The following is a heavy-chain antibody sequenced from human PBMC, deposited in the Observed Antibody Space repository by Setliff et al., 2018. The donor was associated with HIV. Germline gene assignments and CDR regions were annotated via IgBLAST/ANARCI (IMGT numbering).Heavy chain of an antibody. CDR3: ARSGGYCTSTSCLRTYFDY. D-gene: IGHD2-2*01. CDR1: GYSFTSYW. CDR2: IYPGDSDT. V-gene: IGHV5-51*01. Sequence: PGESLKISCKGSGYSFTSYWIGWVRQMPGKGLEWMGIIYPGDSDTRYSPSFQGQVAISADKSISTAYLQWSSLKASDTAMYYCARSGGYCTSTSCLRTYFDYWGQGTLVTVSS. J-gene: IGHJ4*02.